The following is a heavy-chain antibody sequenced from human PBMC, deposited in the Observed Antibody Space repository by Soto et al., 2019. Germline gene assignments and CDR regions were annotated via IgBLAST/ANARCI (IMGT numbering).Heavy chain of an antibody. CDR1: GGSFSGYY. CDR3: ATAHYDFWSGFSQKYYFDY. V-gene: IGHV4-34*01. Sequence: SETLSLTCAVYGGSFSGYYRNWIRQSPGKGLEWIGDINHSGGTNYNPSLKSRVTISLDTSKNQFSLRLSSVTAADTAVYYCATAHYDFWSGFSQKYYFDYWGQGIQVTVS. D-gene: IGHD3-3*01. CDR2: INHSGGT. J-gene: IGHJ4*02.